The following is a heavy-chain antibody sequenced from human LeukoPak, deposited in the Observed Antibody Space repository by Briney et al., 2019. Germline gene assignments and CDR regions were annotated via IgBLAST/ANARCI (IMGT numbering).Heavy chain of an antibody. CDR2: ISAYNGNT. D-gene: IGHD2-2*01. J-gene: IGHJ5*02. CDR3: ARKEYCSSTSCPVGEDWFDP. Sequence: GASVKVSCKASGYTFTSYGISWVRQAPGQGLEWMGLISAYNGNTNYAQKLQGRVTMTTDTSTSTAYMELRSLRSDDTAVYYWARKEYCSSTSCPVGEDWFDPWGQGTLVTVSS. V-gene: IGHV1-18*01. CDR1: GYTFTSYG.